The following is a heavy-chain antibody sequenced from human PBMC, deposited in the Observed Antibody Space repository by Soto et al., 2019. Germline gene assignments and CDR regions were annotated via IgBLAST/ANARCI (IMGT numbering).Heavy chain of an antibody. CDR3: ARIPYAVPAAIGY. D-gene: IGHD2-2*01. CDR2: ISAYNGNT. Sequence: GASVKVSCKASGYTFTSYCISWVLQAPGQGLEWMGWISAYNGNTNYAQKLQGRVTMTTDTSTSTAYMELRNLRSDDTAVYYCARIPYAVPAAIGYWGQGTLVTVSS. CDR1: GYTFTSYC. V-gene: IGHV1-18*04. J-gene: IGHJ4*02.